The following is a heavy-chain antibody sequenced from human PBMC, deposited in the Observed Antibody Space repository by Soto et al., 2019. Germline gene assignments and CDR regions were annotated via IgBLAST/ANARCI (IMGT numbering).Heavy chain of an antibody. J-gene: IGHJ4*02. V-gene: IGHV3-21*01. CDR2: ISSSSNYI. CDR1: GFTFTSYT. CDR3: ARELNYYDSSGYHSTEGAH. D-gene: IGHD3-22*01. Sequence: GGSLRLSCAASGFTFTSYTMNWVRQAPGKGLEWVSSISSSSNYIYYADSVKGRFTISRGNAKNSLYLQINSLRAEDTAVYYCARELNYYDSSGYHSTEGAHWGPGTLVTVS.